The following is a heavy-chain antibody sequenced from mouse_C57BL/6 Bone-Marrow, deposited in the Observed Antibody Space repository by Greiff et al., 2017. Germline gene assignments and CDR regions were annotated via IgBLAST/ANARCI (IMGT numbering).Heavy chain of an antibody. Sequence: EVKLVESGGGLVQPGGSLKLSCAASGFTFSDYGMAWVRQAPRKGPEWVAFISNLAYSIYYADTVTGRFTISSENAKNTLYLEMSSLRSEDTAMYYCARRGYMDYWGQGTSVTVSS. CDR3: ARRGYMDY. CDR1: GFTFSDYG. V-gene: IGHV5-15*01. CDR2: ISNLAYSI. J-gene: IGHJ4*01.